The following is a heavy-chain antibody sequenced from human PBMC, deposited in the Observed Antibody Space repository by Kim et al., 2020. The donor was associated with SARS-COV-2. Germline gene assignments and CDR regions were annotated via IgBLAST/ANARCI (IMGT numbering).Heavy chain of an antibody. CDR1: GGSISSSNW. V-gene: IGHV4-4*02. CDR3: AEAYCGGDCYLAY. Sequence: SETLSLTCAVSGGSISSSNWWSWVRQPPGEGLEWIGEIYHSGSTKYNPSHKSRVTISIDKSKNQLSLKLSSVTAADTAVYYCAEAYCGGDCYLAYWGQGTLVTVSS. J-gene: IGHJ4*02. D-gene: IGHD2-21*02. CDR2: IYHSGST.